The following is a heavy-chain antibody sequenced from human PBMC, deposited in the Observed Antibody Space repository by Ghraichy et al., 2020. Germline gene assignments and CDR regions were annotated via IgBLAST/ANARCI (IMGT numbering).Heavy chain of an antibody. V-gene: IGHV1-24*01. D-gene: IGHD3-10*01. CDR1: GYTLTELS. CDR2: FDPEDGET. J-gene: IGHJ3*02. CDR3: ATNPGAYYGSGTQGVFDI. Sequence: ASVKVSCKVFGYTLTELSMHWVRQAPGKGLEWMGGFDPEDGETIYAQKFQGRVTMTEDISTDTAYMDLSSLRSEDTALYYCATNPGAYYGSGTQGVFDIWGQGTMVTVSS.